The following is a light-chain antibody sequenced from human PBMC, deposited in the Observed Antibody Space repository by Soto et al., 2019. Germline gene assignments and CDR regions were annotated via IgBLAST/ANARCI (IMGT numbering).Light chain of an antibody. CDR2: DAS. CDR3: QQYGVSPIS. J-gene: IGKJ5*01. V-gene: IGKV3-20*01. CDR1: QSVSSRS. Sequence: EIVLTQSPGTLSLSPGERATLSCRASQSVSSRSLAWYQQKPGQAPRLLISDASNRAADIPDRFSGGGSGTDFTLTISRLEPEDFALYYCQQYGVSPISFGQGTRLEIK.